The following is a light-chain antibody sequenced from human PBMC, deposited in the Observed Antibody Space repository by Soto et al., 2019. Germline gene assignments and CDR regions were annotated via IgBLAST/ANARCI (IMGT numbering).Light chain of an antibody. Sequence: SYELTQPPSVSVAPGQTARITCGGNNIGSKSVHWYQQKPGQAPVLVVYDDGDRPSGIPERFSGSNSGNTATLTISRVEAGDEADYYCQVWDSSSDHPFGGGTKVTVL. V-gene: IGLV3-21*02. J-gene: IGLJ2*01. CDR3: QVWDSSSDHP. CDR1: NIGSKS. CDR2: DDG.